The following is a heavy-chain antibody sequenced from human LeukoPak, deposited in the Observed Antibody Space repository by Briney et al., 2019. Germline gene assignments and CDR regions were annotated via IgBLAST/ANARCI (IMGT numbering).Heavy chain of an antibody. CDR3: AIDLSGSSTSPYYFDY. CDR1: GGSISSGSYY. D-gene: IGHD2-2*01. Sequence: SETLSLTCTVSGGSISSGSYYWSWIRQPAGKGLEWIGRIYTSGSTNYNPSLKSRVTISVDTSKNQFSLKLSSVTAADTAVYYCAIDLSGSSTSPYYFDYWGQGTLVTVSS. CDR2: IYTSGST. V-gene: IGHV4-61*02. J-gene: IGHJ4*02.